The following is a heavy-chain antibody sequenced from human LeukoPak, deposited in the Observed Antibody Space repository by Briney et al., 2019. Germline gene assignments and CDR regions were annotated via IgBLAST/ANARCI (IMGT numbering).Heavy chain of an antibody. CDR1: GFTFSSYG. Sequence: GGSLRLSCAASGFTFSSYGMSWVRQSPGKGLEWVSAISGRGTSTYYADSVKGRFTVSRDNSKNTLYLQMNSLRAEDTAVYYCAKIYSSPDYWGQGTLVTVSS. CDR2: ISGRGTST. J-gene: IGHJ4*02. CDR3: AKIYSSPDY. D-gene: IGHD6-19*01. V-gene: IGHV3-23*01.